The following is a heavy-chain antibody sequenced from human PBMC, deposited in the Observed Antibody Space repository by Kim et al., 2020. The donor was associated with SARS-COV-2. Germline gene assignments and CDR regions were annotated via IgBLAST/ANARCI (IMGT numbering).Heavy chain of an antibody. CDR2: IWYDGSNK. CDR1: GFTFSSYG. CDR3: ARDRGRRGAIGSYGLDL. J-gene: IGHJ2*01. Sequence: GGSLRLSCAASGFTFSSYGMHWVRQAPGKGLEWVAVIWYDGSNKYYADSVKGRFTISRDNSKNTLYLQMNSLRAEDTAVYYCARDRGRRGAIGSYGLDLWGHGTLVTVSS. D-gene: IGHD5-18*01. V-gene: IGHV3-33*01.